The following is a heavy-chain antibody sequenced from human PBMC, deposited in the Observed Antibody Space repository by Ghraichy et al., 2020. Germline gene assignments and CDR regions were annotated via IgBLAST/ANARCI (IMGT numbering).Heavy chain of an antibody. J-gene: IGHJ4*02. CDR3: ARRGTTVTTHFDY. Sequence: SETLSLTCTVSGGSISSSSYYWGWIRQPPGKGLEWIGSIYYSGSTYYNPSLKSRVTISVDTSKNQFSLKLSSVTAADTAVYYCARRGTTVTTHFDYWGQGTLVTVSS. V-gene: IGHV4-39*01. CDR2: IYYSGST. CDR1: GGSISSSSYY. D-gene: IGHD4-17*01.